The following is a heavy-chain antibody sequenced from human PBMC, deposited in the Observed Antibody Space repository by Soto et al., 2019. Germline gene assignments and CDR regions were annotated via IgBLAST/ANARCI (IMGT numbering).Heavy chain of an antibody. CDR1: GFTFSSYG. Sequence: PGGSLRLSCAASGFTFSSYGMHWVRQAPGKGLEWVALISYDGSNKYYADSVKGRFTISRDNSKNTLYLQMNSLRAEDTAVFYCAKDARYYDSSGYYLNYWGQGTLVIVSS. CDR2: ISYDGSNK. D-gene: IGHD3-22*01. J-gene: IGHJ4*02. V-gene: IGHV3-30*18. CDR3: AKDARYYDSSGYYLNY.